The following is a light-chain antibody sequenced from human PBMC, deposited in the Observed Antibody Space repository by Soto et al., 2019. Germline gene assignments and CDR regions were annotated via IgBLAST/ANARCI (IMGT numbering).Light chain of an antibody. CDR2: EVS. V-gene: IGLV2-14*01. CDR1: SSDVGNCNC. J-gene: IGLJ3*02. CDR3: SSFTTSSTWV. Sequence: QSALTQPASVSGSPGQSITISCTGASSDVGNCNCVSWYQQHPGKAPKLMIYEVSNRPSGVSDRFSGSKAGNMASLTISGLQAEDEADYYCSSFTTSSTWVFGGGTKRTVL.